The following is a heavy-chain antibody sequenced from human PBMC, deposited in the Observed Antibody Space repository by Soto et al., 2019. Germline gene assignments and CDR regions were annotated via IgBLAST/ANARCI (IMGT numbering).Heavy chain of an antibody. D-gene: IGHD2-8*01. CDR2: ISSSSSYT. CDR3: ARVHCTNGVCSFFDY. V-gene: IGHV3-11*06. Sequence: PGGSLRLSCAASGFTFSDYYMSWIRQAPGKGLEWVSYISSSSSYTNYADSVKGRFTISRDNAKNSLYLQMNSLRAEDTAVYYCARVHCTNGVCSFFDYWGQGTLVTVSS. J-gene: IGHJ4*02. CDR1: GFTFSDYY.